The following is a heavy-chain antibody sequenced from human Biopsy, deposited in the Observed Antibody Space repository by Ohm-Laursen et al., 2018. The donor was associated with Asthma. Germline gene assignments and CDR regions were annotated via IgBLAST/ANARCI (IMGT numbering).Heavy chain of an antibody. D-gene: IGHD3-9*01. CDR2: INAGDGNT. CDR3: AGTYYDFLTGQVNDAFAL. V-gene: IGHV1-3*01. Sequence: GASVKVSCKASGYTFIHFAIHWVRQAPGQRLEWMGWINAGDGNTKYSQKFQGRVTITRDTSASTAYMDLRSLRSEDTAMYYCAGTYYDFLTGQVNDAFALWGQGTMVTVSS. J-gene: IGHJ3*01. CDR1: GYTFIHFA.